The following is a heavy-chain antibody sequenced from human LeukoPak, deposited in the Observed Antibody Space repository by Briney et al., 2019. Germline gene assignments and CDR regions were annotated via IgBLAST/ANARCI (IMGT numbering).Heavy chain of an antibody. V-gene: IGHV6-1*01. CDR2: TYYRSKWYN. D-gene: IGHD3-9*01. Sequence: SQTLSLTCAISGDSVSSNSAAWNWIRQSPSRGLEWLGRTYYRSKWYNDYAVSVKSRITINPDISKNQFSLQLMSVTPEDTAVYYCARSTDWPPNGWFDPWGQGTLVTVSS. CDR1: GDSVSSNSAA. J-gene: IGHJ5*02. CDR3: ARSTDWPPNGWFDP.